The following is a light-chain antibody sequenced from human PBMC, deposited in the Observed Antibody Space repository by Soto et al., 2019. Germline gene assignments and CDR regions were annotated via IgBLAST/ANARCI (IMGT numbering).Light chain of an antibody. Sequence: QSVLTQSPSASASLGASVRLTCTLSSGHSSYAVAWHQQQPEKGPRYLMKFNSDGSHTKGDGIPDRFSGSSSGAERYLTISSLQSDDEADYYCQTWGAGMIFGGGTKLTVL. J-gene: IGLJ2*01. CDR2: FNSDGSH. CDR3: QTWGAGMI. V-gene: IGLV4-69*01. CDR1: SGHSSYA.